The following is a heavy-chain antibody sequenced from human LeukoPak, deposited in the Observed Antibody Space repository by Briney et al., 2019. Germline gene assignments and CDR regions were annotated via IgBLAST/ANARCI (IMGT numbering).Heavy chain of an antibody. V-gene: IGHV1-18*01. D-gene: IGHD3-10*01. J-gene: IGHJ4*02. Sequence: ASVKVSCKASGCTFTSYGISWVRQAPGQGLEWMGWISAYNGNTNYAQKLQGRVTMTTDTSTSTAYMELRSLRSDDTAVYYCARGYYGSGSYSKGDYWGQGTLVTVSS. CDR2: ISAYNGNT. CDR1: GCTFTSYG. CDR3: ARGYYGSGSYSKGDY.